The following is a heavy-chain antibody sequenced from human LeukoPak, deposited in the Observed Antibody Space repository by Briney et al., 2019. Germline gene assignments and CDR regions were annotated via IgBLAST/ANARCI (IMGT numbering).Heavy chain of an antibody. CDR2: INHSGST. D-gene: IGHD6-6*01. J-gene: IGHJ6*02. V-gene: IGHV4-34*01. CDR3: ARGGISGVAARRKFGDRYYYGMDV. CDR1: GGSFSGYY. Sequence: SETLSLTCAVYGGSFSGYYWSWIRQPPGKGLEWIGEINHSGSTNYNPPLKSRVTISVDTSKNQFSLKLSSVTAADTAVYYCARGGISGVAARRKFGDRYYYGMDVWGQGTTVTVSS.